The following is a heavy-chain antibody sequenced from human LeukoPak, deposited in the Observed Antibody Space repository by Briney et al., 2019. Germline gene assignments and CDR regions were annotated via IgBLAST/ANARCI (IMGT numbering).Heavy chain of an antibody. D-gene: IGHD2-15*01. Sequence: SETLSLTCTVSGGSINSYYWSWIRQPPGKGLEWIGYIYYSGSTNYNPSLKSRVTISVDTSKNQFSLKLSSVTAADTAVYYCARGRGGGGSSNNWFDPWGQGTLVTVSS. CDR2: IYYSGST. J-gene: IGHJ5*02. CDR3: ARGRGGGGSSNNWFDP. V-gene: IGHV4-59*01. CDR1: GGSINSYY.